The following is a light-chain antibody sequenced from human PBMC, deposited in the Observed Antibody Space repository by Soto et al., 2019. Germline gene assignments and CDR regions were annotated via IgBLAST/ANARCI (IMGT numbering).Light chain of an antibody. CDR1: QGIGSY. CDR2: AAS. J-gene: IGKJ1*01. V-gene: IGKV1-33*01. Sequence: DIQRTQSPSSLSASVGDRVTITCRASQGIGSYLAWYQQKPGEAPKLLIFAASTLQSGVPSRFSGGGSGTHFTFTISNLQPEDIATYYCQQYDNLPPTWTFGQGTKVDIK. CDR3: QQYDNLPPTWT.